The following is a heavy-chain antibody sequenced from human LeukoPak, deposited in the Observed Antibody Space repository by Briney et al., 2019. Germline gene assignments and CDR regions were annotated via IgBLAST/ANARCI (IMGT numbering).Heavy chain of an antibody. V-gene: IGHV6-1*01. CDR2: TYYRSKWYN. J-gene: IGHJ4*02. CDR3: ARGDGVAVAALFDY. Sequence: SQTLSLTCALSGDSVSSNSAAWNWIRQSPSRGLEWLGRTYYRSKWYNDYAVSVKSRITINPDTSKNQFSLQLNSVTPEDTAVYYCARGDGVAVAALFDYWGQGTLVTVSS. CDR1: GDSVSSNSAA. D-gene: IGHD6-19*01.